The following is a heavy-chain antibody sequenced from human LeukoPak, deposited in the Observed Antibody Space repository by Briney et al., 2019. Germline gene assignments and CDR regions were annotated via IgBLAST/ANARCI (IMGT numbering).Heavy chain of an antibody. CDR2: IWYDGSNK. V-gene: IGHV3-33*01. D-gene: IGHD1-26*01. CDR1: GFTFNTYA. CDR3: ARAGSGSHPKELGAFDI. J-gene: IGHJ3*02. Sequence: PGRSLRLSCAASGFTFNTYAIHWVRQAPGKGLEWVAVIWYDGSNKYYADSVKGRFTISRDNSKNTLHLQMNSLRAEDTAVYYCARAGSGSHPKELGAFDIWGQGTMVTVSS.